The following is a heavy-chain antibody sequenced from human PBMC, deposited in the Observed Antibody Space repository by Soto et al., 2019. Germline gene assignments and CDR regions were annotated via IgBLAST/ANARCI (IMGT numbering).Heavy chain of an antibody. V-gene: IGHV3-30*18. CDR3: AKAPYDYDILTGYSANYFDY. J-gene: IGHJ4*02. CDR1: GFTFSSYG. CDR2: ISYDGSNK. D-gene: IGHD3-9*01. Sequence: GGSLRLSCAASGFTFSSYGMHWVRQAPGKGLEWVAVISYDGSNKYYADSVKGRFTISRDNSKNTLYLQMNSLRAEDTAVYYCAKAPYDYDILTGYSANYFDYWGQGTLVTVSS.